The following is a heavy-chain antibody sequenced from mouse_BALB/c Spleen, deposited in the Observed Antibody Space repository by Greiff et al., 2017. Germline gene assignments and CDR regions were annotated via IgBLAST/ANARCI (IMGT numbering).Heavy chain of an antibody. V-gene: IGHV1-14*01. J-gene: IGHJ4*01. D-gene: IGHD2-1*01. CDR2: INPYNDGT. CDR1: GYTFTSYV. Sequence: VHVKQSGPELVKPGASVKMSCKASGYTFTSYVMHWVKQKPGQGLEWIGYINPYNDGTKYNEKFKGKATLTSDKSSSTAYMELSSLTSEDSAVYYCAREDYGNYDAMDYWGQGTSVTVSS. CDR3: AREDYGNYDAMDY.